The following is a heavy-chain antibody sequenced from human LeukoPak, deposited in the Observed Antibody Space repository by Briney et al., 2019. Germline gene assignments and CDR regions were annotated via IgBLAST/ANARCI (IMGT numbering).Heavy chain of an antibody. CDR2: VLYDGRNK. D-gene: IGHD6-19*01. CDR1: GFTFSTYS. Sequence: GKSLRLSCAASGFTFSTYSMHWVRQAPGKGLEWVAHVLYDGRNKYYPDSVEGRFIISRDNSKSTLYLQMNSLSAEDTAVYYCAREKGVAVAASLGYWGQGTLVTVSS. CDR3: AREKGVAVAASLGY. V-gene: IGHV3-30*04. J-gene: IGHJ4*02.